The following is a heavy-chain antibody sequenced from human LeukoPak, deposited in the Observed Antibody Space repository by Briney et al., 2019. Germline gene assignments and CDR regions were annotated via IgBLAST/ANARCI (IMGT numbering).Heavy chain of an antibody. J-gene: IGHJ4*02. D-gene: IGHD5-12*01. CDR2: ISSDGNDK. CDR3: TTKVIRGNSGDDYDD. CDR1: GVTFRSYG. Sequence: GSLRHSCAASGVTFRSYGMHWVRQAPGKGLEWVALISSDGNDKLYGDSVKGRFTISRDDSKSTLYLQINSLRVEDTAVYYCTTKVIRGNSGDDYDDWGQGTLVTVSS. V-gene: IGHV3-30*03.